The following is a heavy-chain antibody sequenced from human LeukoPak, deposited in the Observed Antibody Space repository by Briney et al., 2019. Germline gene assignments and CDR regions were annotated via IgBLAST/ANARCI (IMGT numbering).Heavy chain of an antibody. Sequence: GGSLRLSCAASGFTFSSYSMNWVRQAPGKGLEWVSSISSSSSYIYYADSVKGRFTISRDNAKNSLYLQMNSLRAEDTAVYYCAKRSDYGVNSNYFDYWGQGTLVTVSS. CDR3: AKRSDYGVNSNYFDY. V-gene: IGHV3-21*04. CDR2: ISSSSSYI. D-gene: IGHD4-23*01. J-gene: IGHJ4*02. CDR1: GFTFSSYS.